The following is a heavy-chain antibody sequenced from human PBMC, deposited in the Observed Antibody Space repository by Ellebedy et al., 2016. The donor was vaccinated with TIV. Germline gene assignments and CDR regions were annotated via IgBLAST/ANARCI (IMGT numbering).Heavy chain of an antibody. CDR1: AYIISNFW. CDR3: VRHNNINGNYYHGMDV. J-gene: IGHJ6*02. D-gene: IGHD1/OR15-1a*01. CDR2: IFPRDSET. V-gene: IGHV5-51*01. Sequence: GESLKISCKTSAYIISNFWIGWVRQMPGKGLEWMGVIFPRDSETRYSPSFQGQVIISADVSISTAYLQLTSLKASDTAMYFCVRHNNINGNYYHGMDVWGQGTTVIVSS.